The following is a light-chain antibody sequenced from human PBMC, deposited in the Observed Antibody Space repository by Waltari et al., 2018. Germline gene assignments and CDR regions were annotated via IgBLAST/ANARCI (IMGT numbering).Light chain of an antibody. Sequence: DMVLTPSPATLSLSPGESATLSCRASQSIDNYLAWYQQRPGQAPRLLIYGASYRAAGIPARFSGSGSGTDFTLTISSLEPEDFAVYYCQQRKRWLTFGGGTKVEIK. CDR3: QQRKRWLT. J-gene: IGKJ4*01. CDR1: QSIDNY. CDR2: GAS. V-gene: IGKV3-11*01.